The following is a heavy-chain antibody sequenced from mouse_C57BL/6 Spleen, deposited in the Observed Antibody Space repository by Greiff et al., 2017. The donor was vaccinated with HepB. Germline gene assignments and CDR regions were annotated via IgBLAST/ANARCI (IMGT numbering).Heavy chain of an antibody. Sequence: QVQLQQPGAELVKPGASVKLSCKASGYSFTSYWMHWVKPMPGRGLEWIGRIDPNSGGTKYNEKFKSKATLTVDNPSSTAYMQLSSLTSEDSAVYEWARSMITTGFDDWGQGTTLTVAS. V-gene: IGHV1-72*01. D-gene: IGHD2-4*01. CDR1: GYSFTSYW. CDR2: IDPNSGGT. J-gene: IGHJ2*01. CDR3: ARSMITTGFDD.